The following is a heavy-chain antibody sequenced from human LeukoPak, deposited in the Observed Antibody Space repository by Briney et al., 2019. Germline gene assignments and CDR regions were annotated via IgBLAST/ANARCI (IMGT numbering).Heavy chain of an antibody. CDR2: ISGSGGST. Sequence: GGSLRLSCAASGFTFSSYAMSWVRQAPGKGLEWVSAISGSGGSTYYADSVKGRFTISRDNSKNTLYRQINSLRAEDTAVYYCAKDPLYYYGSGSYDWFDPWGQGTLVTVSS. D-gene: IGHD3-10*01. CDR3: AKDPLYYYGSGSYDWFDP. V-gene: IGHV3-23*01. CDR1: GFTFSSYA. J-gene: IGHJ5*02.